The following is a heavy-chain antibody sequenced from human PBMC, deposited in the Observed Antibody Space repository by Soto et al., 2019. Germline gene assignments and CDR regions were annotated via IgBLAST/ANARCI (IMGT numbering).Heavy chain of an antibody. CDR1: GFTFSSYG. CDR2: ISYDGSNK. J-gene: IGHJ6*02. CDR3: AKRTGSDYDFWSGYPLGMDV. V-gene: IGHV3-30*18. D-gene: IGHD3-3*01. Sequence: GGSLRLSCAASGFTFSSYGMHWVCQAPGKGLEWVAVISYDGSNKYYADSVKGRFTISRDNSKNTLYLQMNSLRAEDTAVYYCAKRTGSDYDFWSGYPLGMDVWGQGTTVTVSS.